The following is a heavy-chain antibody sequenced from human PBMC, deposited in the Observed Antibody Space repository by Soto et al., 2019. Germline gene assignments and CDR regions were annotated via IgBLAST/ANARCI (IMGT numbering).Heavy chain of an antibody. Sequence: GGSLRLSCAASGFTFSSYAMSWVRQAPGQGLEWVSAISGSGGSTYYADSVKGRFTISRGNAKNSLYLQMDSLRAEDTAVYYLARDRLSGNRGYGLNWGQGTLV. CDR3: ARDRLSGNRGYGLN. V-gene: IGHV3-23*01. CDR2: ISGSGGST. CDR1: GFTFSSYA. D-gene: IGHD7-27*01. J-gene: IGHJ4*02.